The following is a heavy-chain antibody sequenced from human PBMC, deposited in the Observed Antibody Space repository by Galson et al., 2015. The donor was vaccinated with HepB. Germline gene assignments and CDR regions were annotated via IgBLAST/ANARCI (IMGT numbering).Heavy chain of an antibody. CDR3: ARGFVVVPAARPADAFDI. J-gene: IGHJ3*02. CDR2: ISSSSSYI. V-gene: IGHV3-21*01. D-gene: IGHD2-2*01. Sequence: SLRLSCAASGFTFSSYSMNWVRQAPGKGLEWVSSISSSSSYIYYADSVKGRFTISRDNAKNSLYLQMNSLRAEDTAVYYCARGFVVVPAARPADAFDIWGQGTMVTVSS. CDR1: GFTFSSYS.